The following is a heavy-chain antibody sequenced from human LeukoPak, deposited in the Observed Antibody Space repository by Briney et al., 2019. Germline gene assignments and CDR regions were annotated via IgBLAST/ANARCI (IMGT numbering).Heavy chain of an antibody. CDR1: GFTFSSYA. CDR2: ISGSGGST. V-gene: IGHV3-23*01. J-gene: IGHJ3*02. D-gene: IGHD2-21*01. CDR3: AKDQVISGSEASDI. Sequence: GGSLGLSFAASGFTFSSYAMSWVRPAPGKGLEWVSAISGSGGSTYYADSVKGRFTISRDNSKNTLYLQMNSLRAEDTAVYYCAKDQVISGSEASDIWGQGTMVTVSS.